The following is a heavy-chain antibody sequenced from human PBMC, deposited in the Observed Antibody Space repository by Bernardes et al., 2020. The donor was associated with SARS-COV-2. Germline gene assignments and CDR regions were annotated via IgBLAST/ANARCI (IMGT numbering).Heavy chain of an antibody. Sequence: GGSLRLSCAASGFSVNSAWVSWVRRAPGKGLEWVGRLKSDTDGGTADYAAPLRGRFTISRDESQNTVYLQMNSLDMEDTGVYYCAHIYVALDVWGQGTLVTVSS. CDR2: LKSDTDGGTA. CDR3: AHIYVALDV. D-gene: IGHD2-21*01. CDR1: GFSVNSAW. V-gene: IGHV3-15*01. J-gene: IGHJ3*01.